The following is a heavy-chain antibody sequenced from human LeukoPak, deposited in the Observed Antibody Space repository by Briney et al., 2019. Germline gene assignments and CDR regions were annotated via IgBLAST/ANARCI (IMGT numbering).Heavy chain of an antibody. V-gene: IGHV4-39*01. CDR3: ARAPAVTNWFDP. J-gene: IGHJ5*02. D-gene: IGHD6-13*01. CDR2: IYYSGST. CDR1: GGSISSSSYY. Sequence: SETLSLTCTVSGGSISSSSYYWGWIRQPPGKGLEWIGSIYYSGSTYYNPSLKSRVTISVDTSKSQFSLKLSSVTAADTAVYYCARAPAVTNWFDPWGQGTLVTVSS.